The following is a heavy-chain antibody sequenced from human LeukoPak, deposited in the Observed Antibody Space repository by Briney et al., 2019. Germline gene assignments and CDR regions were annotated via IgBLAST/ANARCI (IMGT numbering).Heavy chain of an antibody. V-gene: IGHV3-23*01. CDR1: GFALRSYA. CDR3: AKGYSSAWNFFDY. CDR2: LSGSGGRT. Sequence: GGSLRLSCVASGFALRSYAISWVRQAPGNGLEWVSGLSGSGGRTYYADSVKGRFTISRDNSKNTLHLQMNSLRAEDTAVYYCAKGYSSAWNFFDYWGQGTLVTVSS. J-gene: IGHJ4*02. D-gene: IGHD6-19*01.